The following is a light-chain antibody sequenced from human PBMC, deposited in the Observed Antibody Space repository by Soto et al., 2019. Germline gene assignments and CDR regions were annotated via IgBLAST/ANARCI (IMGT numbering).Light chain of an antibody. CDR2: DVS. Sequence: QSVLTQPASVSGSPGQSITISCTGTSSDVGGYNYVSWYQQHPGKAPKLMIYDVSNRPSGVSNRFSGSKSGNTASLTISGLQAEYEANYYGSSAIRSSTLYVFGTGTKVTVL. V-gene: IGLV2-14*01. CDR3: SSAIRSSTLYV. CDR1: SSDVGGYNY. J-gene: IGLJ1*01.